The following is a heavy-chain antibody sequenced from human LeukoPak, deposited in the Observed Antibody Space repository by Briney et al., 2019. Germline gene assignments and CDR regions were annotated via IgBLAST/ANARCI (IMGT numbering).Heavy chain of an antibody. CDR2: IYYSGST. V-gene: IGHV4-39*01. CDR1: GGSISSSSYY. D-gene: IGHD2-21*02. J-gene: IGHJ4*02. CDR3: ARGSLVVTATHPIDY. Sequence: SETLSLTCTVSGGSISSSSYYWGWIRQPPGKGLEWIGSIYYSGSTYYNPSLKSRVTISVDTSKNQFSLKLSSVTAADTAVYYCARGSLVVTATHPIDYWGQGTLVTVSS.